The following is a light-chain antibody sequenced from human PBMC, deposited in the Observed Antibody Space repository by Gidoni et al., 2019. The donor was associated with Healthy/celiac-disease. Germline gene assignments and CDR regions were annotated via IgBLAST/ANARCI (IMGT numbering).Light chain of an antibody. CDR1: QSISSY. CDR2: AAS. CDR3: QQSYSTPPA. Sequence: DTQMTKSPSSLSASVGDRVTITCRASQSISSYLNWYQQKPGKAPKLLIYAASSLQSGVPSRFSGSGSGTDFTLTISSLQPEDFATYYCQQSYSTPPAFXQXTKLEIK. J-gene: IGKJ2*01. V-gene: IGKV1-39*01.